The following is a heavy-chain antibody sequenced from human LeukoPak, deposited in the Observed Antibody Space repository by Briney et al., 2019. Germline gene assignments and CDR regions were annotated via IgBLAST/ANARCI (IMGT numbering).Heavy chain of an antibody. CDR1: GFTFSSYA. D-gene: IGHD3-16*01. Sequence: GGSLRLSCAASGFTFSSYAMSWVRQAPGKGLEWVSAISGSGGSTYYADSVKGRFTISRDNSKNTLYLQMNNLRAEDTAVYYCAKGVDASGIYYYFYMDVWGKGTTVTVSS. CDR3: AKGVDASGIYYYFYMDV. V-gene: IGHV3-23*01. CDR2: ISGSGGST. J-gene: IGHJ6*03.